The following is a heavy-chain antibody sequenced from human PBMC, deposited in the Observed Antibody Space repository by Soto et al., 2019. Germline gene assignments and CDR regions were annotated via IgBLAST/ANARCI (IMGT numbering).Heavy chain of an antibody. J-gene: IGHJ3*01. CDR3: AKDLRDWLRNAFDV. V-gene: IGHV3-30*04. CDR1: GFTFSSYA. D-gene: IGHD5-12*01. Sequence: GGSLRLSCAASGFTFSSYAMHWVRQAPGTGLEWVAVISYDGRDKYYPDSVKGRFTISRDNSKNTLYLQMNNLRADDTAVYYCAKDLRDWLRNAFDVWGQGTMVTVSS. CDR2: ISYDGRDK.